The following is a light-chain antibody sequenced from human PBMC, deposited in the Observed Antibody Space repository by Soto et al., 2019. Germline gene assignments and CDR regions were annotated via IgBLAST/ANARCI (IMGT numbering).Light chain of an antibody. V-gene: IGLV4-69*01. CDR3: QTWGADSLI. CDR1: SGHSSYA. Sequence: QSVLTQSPSASASLGASVKLTCTLSSGHSSYAIAWHQQQPEKGPRLLMKLNSDGSHSKGDGISDCFSGSSSGAERYLTSSRPEAEAEDDYYCQTWGADSLIFGGGTKVTVL. CDR2: LNSDGSH. J-gene: IGLJ2*01.